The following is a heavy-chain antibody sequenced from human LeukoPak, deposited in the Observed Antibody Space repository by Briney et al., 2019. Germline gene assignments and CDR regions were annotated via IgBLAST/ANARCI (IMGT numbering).Heavy chain of an antibody. D-gene: IGHD5-24*01. CDR3: ARVEMATINGMDV. Sequence: ASVKVSCKASGYAFTGYYMHWVRQAPGQGLEWMGWINPNSGDTNYAQKFQDRVTMTRDTSISTAYMELSRLRSDDTAVYYCARVEMATINGMDVWGQGTTVTVSS. J-gene: IGHJ6*02. CDR2: INPNSGDT. V-gene: IGHV1-2*02. CDR1: GYAFTGYY.